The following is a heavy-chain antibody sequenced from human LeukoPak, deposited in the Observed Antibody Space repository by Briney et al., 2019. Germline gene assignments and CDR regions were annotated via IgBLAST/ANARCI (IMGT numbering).Heavy chain of an antibody. CDR1: GFTFSYYG. CDR3: TKPLMRDRWFGES. V-gene: IGHV3-30*02. J-gene: IGHJ5*02. CDR2: IRYDGNDK. Sequence: GGSLRLSCAASGFTFSYYGMHWVRQAPGKGLEWVSFIRYDGNDKFYAETVKGRFTISRDTSRKIVYLLMNSLRPEDTAVYYCTKPLMRDRWFGESWGQGTLVTVSS. D-gene: IGHD3-10*01.